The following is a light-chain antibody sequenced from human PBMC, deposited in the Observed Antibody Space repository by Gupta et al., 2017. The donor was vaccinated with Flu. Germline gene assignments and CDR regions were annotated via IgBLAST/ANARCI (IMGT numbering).Light chain of an antibody. J-gene: IGKJ2*02. CDR3: QQDGTSPCT. Sequence: ESVFTHSPGTLSLSPGERATLSCRASQSVASNYSACYQQKPGQAPRLLINGASTTATGLPDRFSGSASGTDITLTISILDPEDFTVYYCQQDGTSPCTFGQGTKVDIK. V-gene: IGKV3-20*01. CDR2: GAS. CDR1: QSVASNY.